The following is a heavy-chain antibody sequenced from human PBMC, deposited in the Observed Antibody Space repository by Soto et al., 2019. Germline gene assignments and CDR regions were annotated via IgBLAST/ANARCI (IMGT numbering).Heavy chain of an antibody. CDR2: ISAYNGNT. Sequence: ASVKVSCKASGYTFTSYGISRVRQAPGQGLEWMGWISAYNGNTNYAQKLQGRVTMTEDTSTDTAYMELSSLRSEDTAVYYCATVWSTTEYFQYWGQGALVSGSS. CDR1: GYTFTSYG. CDR3: ATVWSTTEYFQY. V-gene: IGHV1-18*01. D-gene: IGHD5-12*01. J-gene: IGHJ1*01.